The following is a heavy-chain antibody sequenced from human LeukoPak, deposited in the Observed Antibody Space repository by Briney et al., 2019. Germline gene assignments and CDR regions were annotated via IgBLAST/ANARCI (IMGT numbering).Heavy chain of an antibody. J-gene: IGHJ4*02. CDR2: ISSSSSYI. D-gene: IGHD6-13*01. Sequence: GGSLRLSCAASGFTFSSYSMNWVRQAPGKGLGWVSSISSSSSYIYYADSVKGRFTISRDNAKNSLYLQMNSLRAEDTAVYYCARGIAAAGPFDYWGQGTLVTVSS. V-gene: IGHV3-21*01. CDR3: ARGIAAAGPFDY. CDR1: GFTFSSYS.